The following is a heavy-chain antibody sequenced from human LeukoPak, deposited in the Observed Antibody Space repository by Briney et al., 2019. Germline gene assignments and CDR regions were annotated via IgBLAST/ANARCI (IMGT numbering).Heavy chain of an antibody. CDR2: MNPNSGNT. V-gene: IGHV1-8*01. D-gene: IGHD2-15*01. CDR1: GYTSTSYD. CDR3: AVVVAGTLVY. Sequence: VGSVKDSCKASGYTSTSYDINWVRQATGQGGEWMGWMNPNSGNTGYAQKFQGRVTITSNTSISTAYMEMSSLRAEATAVYYCAVVVAGTLVYWGQGTLVTVSS. J-gene: IGHJ4*02.